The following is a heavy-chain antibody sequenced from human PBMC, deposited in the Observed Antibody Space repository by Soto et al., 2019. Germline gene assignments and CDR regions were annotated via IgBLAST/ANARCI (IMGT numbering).Heavy chain of an antibody. Sequence: QLQLQESGPGLVKPSETLSLTCTVSGGSISSSSYYWGWIRQPPGKGLEWIGSIYYSGSTYYNPSLTSRVTISVDTSKNQFSLKLSSVTAADTAVYYCARPDPWGEDYWGQGTLVTVSS. J-gene: IGHJ4*02. CDR1: GGSISSSSYY. V-gene: IGHV4-39*01. CDR3: ARPDPWGEDY. D-gene: IGHD7-27*01. CDR2: IYYSGST.